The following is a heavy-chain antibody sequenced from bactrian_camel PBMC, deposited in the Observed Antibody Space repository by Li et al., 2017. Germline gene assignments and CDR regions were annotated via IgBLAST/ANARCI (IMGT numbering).Heavy chain of an antibody. Sequence: HVQLVESGGDSVQVGRSLRLTCTVSGIHYNGYCLGWFRRTPGMEKVGVAAVDTEDRTYYAPSLKGRFTISRDNAKNTLYLQMNSLKPEDTAMYHCEADLIARSLFRSPDLATFQYRGQGTQVTVS. V-gene: IGHV3S53*01. J-gene: IGHJ4*01. CDR3: EADLIARSLFRSPDLATFQY. CDR2: VDTEDRT. CDR1: GIHYNGYC. D-gene: IGHD1*01.